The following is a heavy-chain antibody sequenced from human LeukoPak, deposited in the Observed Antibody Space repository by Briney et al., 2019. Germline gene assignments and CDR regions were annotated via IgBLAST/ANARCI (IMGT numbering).Heavy chain of an antibody. V-gene: IGHV3-21*01. Sequence: KSGGSLRLSCEASGFTFSIYSISWFRQAPGKGLEWVSSITSRSSHIYYADSVRGRFTIFRDNARNSLYLQMSNLRAEDAAVYFCARVAAGATVNNIYYYYMDVWGKGTTVTVSS. CDR2: ITSRSSHI. CDR3: ARVAAGATVNNIYYYYMDV. CDR1: GFTFSIYS. J-gene: IGHJ6*03. D-gene: IGHD4-17*01.